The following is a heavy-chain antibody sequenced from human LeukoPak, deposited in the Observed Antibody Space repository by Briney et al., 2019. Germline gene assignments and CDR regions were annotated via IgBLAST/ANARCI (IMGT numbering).Heavy chain of an antibody. Sequence: PGGSLRLSCVVSGFTVSDNFMIWVRQAPGKGLEWVSAISGSGGSTYYADSVKGRFTISRDNSKNTLHLQMNSLRAEDTAVYYCAKDSDYDSSGPLGYWGQGTLATVSS. D-gene: IGHD3-22*01. J-gene: IGHJ4*02. CDR2: ISGSGGST. V-gene: IGHV3-23*01. CDR3: AKDSDYDSSGPLGY. CDR1: GFTVSDNF.